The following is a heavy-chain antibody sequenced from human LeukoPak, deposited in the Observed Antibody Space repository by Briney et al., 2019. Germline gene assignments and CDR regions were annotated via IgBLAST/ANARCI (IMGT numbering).Heavy chain of an antibody. Sequence: SETLSLTCTVSGGSISSSTYYWGWIRQPPGKGPEWIGSIYYSGSTYYNPSLESRVTISVDTSKNQFSLSLSSVTAADTAVYYATWSDYGGNSEFSDYWGQGTLVTVSS. V-gene: IGHV4-39*01. CDR3: TWSDYGGNSEFSDY. CDR2: IYYSGST. CDR1: GGSISSSTYY. D-gene: IGHD4-23*01. J-gene: IGHJ4*02.